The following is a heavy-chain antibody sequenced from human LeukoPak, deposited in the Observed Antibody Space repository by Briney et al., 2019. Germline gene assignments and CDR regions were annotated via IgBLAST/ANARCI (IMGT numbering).Heavy chain of an antibody. CDR1: GFTFSTYR. V-gene: IGHV3-7*01. CDR3: ASSGSYRFDY. J-gene: IGHJ4*02. Sequence: GGSLRLSCAASGFTFSTYRMNWVRQAPGKGLEWVANIKQDGSEKYYVESVKGRFTISRDNAKNSLYLQMNSLRDEDTAVYYCASSGSYRFDYWGQGTLVTVSS. D-gene: IGHD1-26*01. CDR2: IKQDGSEK.